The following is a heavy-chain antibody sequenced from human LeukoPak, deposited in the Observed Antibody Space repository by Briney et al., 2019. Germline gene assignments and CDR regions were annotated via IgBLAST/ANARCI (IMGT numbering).Heavy chain of an antibody. V-gene: IGHV3-30*03. J-gene: IGHJ4*02. Sequence: GGSLRLSCAASGFTFSSYGMHWVRQAPGKGLEWVAVISYDGSNKYYADSVKGRFSISRENSKNTLYLQMNSLRAEDTAVYYCTRVVSSGSPLDYWGQGTLVTVSS. CDR1: GFTFSSYG. CDR2: ISYDGSNK. D-gene: IGHD6-19*01. CDR3: TRVVSSGSPLDY.